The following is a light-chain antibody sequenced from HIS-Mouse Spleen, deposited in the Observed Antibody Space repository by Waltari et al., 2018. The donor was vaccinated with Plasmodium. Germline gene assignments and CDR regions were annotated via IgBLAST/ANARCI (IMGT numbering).Light chain of an antibody. Sequence: SYELTQPPSVSVSPGQTARITCPGAKLRDKYACWYQQKPGQSPVLVIYQDSKRPSGIPERFSGSNSGNTATLTISGTQAMDEADYYCQAWDSSTDYVFGTGTKVTVL. CDR2: QDS. CDR1: KLRDKY. J-gene: IGLJ1*01. CDR3: QAWDSSTDYV. V-gene: IGLV3-1*01.